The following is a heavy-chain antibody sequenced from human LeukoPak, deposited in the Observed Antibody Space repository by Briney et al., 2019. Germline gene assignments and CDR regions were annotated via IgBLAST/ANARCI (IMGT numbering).Heavy chain of an antibody. Sequence: PGGSLRLSCAASGFTVSSNYMSWVRQAPGKGLEWVSVIYSGGSTYYADSVKGRFTVSRDNSKNTLYLQMNSLRAEDTAVYYCARDGDDSSEYYYMDVWGKGTTVTISS. V-gene: IGHV3-53*01. D-gene: IGHD3-22*01. CDR3: ARDGDDSSEYYYMDV. CDR1: GFTVSSNY. J-gene: IGHJ6*03. CDR2: IYSGGST.